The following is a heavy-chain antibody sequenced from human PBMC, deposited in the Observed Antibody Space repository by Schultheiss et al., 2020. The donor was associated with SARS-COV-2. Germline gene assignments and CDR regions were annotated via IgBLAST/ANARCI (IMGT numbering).Heavy chain of an antibody. CDR2: ISSSSSTI. J-gene: IGHJ4*02. Sequence: GGSLRLSCAASGFTFSSYSINWVRQAPGKGLEWVSYISSSSSTIYYADSVKGRFTISRDNAKNSLYLQMNSLRAEDTAVYYCAKGAVVATKGSFDYWGQGTLVTVSS. CDR1: GFTFSSYS. D-gene: IGHD5-24*01. CDR3: AKGAVVATKGSFDY. V-gene: IGHV3-48*04.